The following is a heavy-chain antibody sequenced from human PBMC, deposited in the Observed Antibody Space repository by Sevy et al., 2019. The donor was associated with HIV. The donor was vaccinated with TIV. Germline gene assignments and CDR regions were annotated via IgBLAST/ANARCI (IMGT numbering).Heavy chain of an antibody. CDR2: IETAGNT. J-gene: IGHJ4*02. CDR3: ARVLRTGSGWFHFDY. Sequence: GGSLRLSCATSGFTFSSYDMHWVRQPTGKGLEWVSAIETAGNTHYSDSVKGRFTVSRENAKNSLVLQMNSLTDVDSAVYFCARVLRTGSGWFHFDYWGQGALVTVSS. D-gene: IGHD6-19*01. CDR1: GFTFSSYD. V-gene: IGHV3-13*01.